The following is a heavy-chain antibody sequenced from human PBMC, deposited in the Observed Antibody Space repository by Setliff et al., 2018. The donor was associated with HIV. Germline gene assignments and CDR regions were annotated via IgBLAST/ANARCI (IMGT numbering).Heavy chain of an antibody. CDR2: ISSSSSSI. CDR3: VRGPQFRPH. Sequence: PGGSLRLSCAASGFTFSSYSMNWVRQAPGKGLEWLSYISSSSSSIYHADSVKGRFTTSRDNTRSTLYLQMNRLRVEDTAVYYCVRGPQFRPHWGQGTLVTVSS. V-gene: IGHV3-48*04. J-gene: IGHJ4*02. CDR1: GFTFSSYS.